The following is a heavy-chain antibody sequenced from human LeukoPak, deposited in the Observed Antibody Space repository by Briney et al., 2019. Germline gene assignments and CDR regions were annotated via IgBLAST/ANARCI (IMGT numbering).Heavy chain of an antibody. D-gene: IGHD6-13*01. Sequence: MSGGSLRLSCAASGFTFINAWMNWIRQPPGKGLEWIGEINHSGSTNYNPSLKSRVTISVGTSKNQFSLKLSSVTAADTAVYYCARRRSSSWYSPYYFDYWGQGTLVTVSS. CDR1: GFTFINAW. CDR2: INHSGST. J-gene: IGHJ4*02. V-gene: IGHV4-34*01. CDR3: ARRRSSSWYSPYYFDY.